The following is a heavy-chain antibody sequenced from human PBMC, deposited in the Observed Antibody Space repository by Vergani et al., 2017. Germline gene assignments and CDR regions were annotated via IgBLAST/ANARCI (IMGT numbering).Heavy chain of an antibody. CDR1: GGTFSSYA. Sequence: QVQLVQSGAEVKKPGSSVKVSCKASGGTFSSYAISWVRQAPGQGLEWMGGIIPIFGTANYAQKFQGRVTITADESTSTAYMELSSLRSEDTAVYYCARESDIVVVPAAMGGWWFDPWGQGTLVTVSS. CDR2: IIPIFGTA. D-gene: IGHD2-2*01. V-gene: IGHV1-69*01. J-gene: IGHJ5*02. CDR3: ARESDIVVVPAAMGGWWFDP.